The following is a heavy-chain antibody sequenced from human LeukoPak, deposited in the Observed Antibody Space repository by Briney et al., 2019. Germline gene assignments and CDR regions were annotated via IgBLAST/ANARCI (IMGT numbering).Heavy chain of an antibody. CDR1: GYTLSSCA. J-gene: IGHJ4*02. Sequence: GASVKVSCKASGYTLSSCAINWVRQAPGQGLEYMGWIDTKTGNPTYAQGFTGRFVFSLDTSVSTAYLQISSLKAEDTAVYYCAIHPSDSSSYFSYWGQGALVTVSS. D-gene: IGHD3-22*01. V-gene: IGHV7-4-1*02. CDR2: IDTKTGNP. CDR3: AIHPSDSSSYFSY.